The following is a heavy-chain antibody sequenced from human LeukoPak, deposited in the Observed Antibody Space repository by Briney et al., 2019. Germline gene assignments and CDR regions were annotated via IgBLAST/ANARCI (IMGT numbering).Heavy chain of an antibody. V-gene: IGHV1-3*01. Sequence: GASVKVSCKASGYTFTSYAMHWVRQAPGQRLEWMGWINAGNGNTKYSQKFQGRVTITRDTSASTAYMELSSLRSEDTAVYYCAASAPYSSGWYLGDYWGQGTLVTVSS. D-gene: IGHD6-19*01. CDR1: GYTFTSYA. CDR2: INAGNGNT. CDR3: AASAPYSSGWYLGDY. J-gene: IGHJ4*02.